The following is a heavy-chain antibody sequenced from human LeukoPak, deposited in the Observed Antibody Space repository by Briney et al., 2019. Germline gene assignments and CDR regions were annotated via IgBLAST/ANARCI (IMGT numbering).Heavy chain of an antibody. CDR3: ASKSSGWFDDYYGMDV. V-gene: IGHV1-2*04. CDR2: INPNSGGT. J-gene: IGHJ6*02. CDR1: GYTFTGYY. D-gene: IGHD6-19*01. Sequence: ASVKVSCKASGYTFTGYYMHWVRQAPGQGLEWMGWINPNSGGTNYAQKFQGWVTMTRDTSISTAYMELSRLKSDDTAVYYCASKSSGWFDDYYGMDVWGQGTTVTVSS.